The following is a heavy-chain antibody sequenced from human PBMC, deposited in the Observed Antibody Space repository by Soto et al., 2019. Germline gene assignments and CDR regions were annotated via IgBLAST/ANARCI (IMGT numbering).Heavy chain of an antibody. D-gene: IGHD2-15*01. V-gene: IGHV3-53*01. CDR3: AKRRGAGGHFDC. J-gene: IGHJ4*02. Sequence: PGGSLRLSCAVSGFNVTNTYMSWVRQAPGKGLEWVSVIYRGFSTFYADSVKGRFTVSRDDSKNTVSLQMNSLRAEDTAVYFCAKRRGAGGHFDCWGQGALVTVSS. CDR2: IYRGFST. CDR1: GFNVTNTY.